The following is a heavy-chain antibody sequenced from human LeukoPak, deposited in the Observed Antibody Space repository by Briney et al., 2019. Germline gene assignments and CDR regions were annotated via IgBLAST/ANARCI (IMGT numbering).Heavy chain of an antibody. D-gene: IGHD2-2*01. CDR2: INHSGST. V-gene: IGHV4-34*01. Sequence: SETLSLTCAVYGGSFSGYYWSWIRQPPGKGLEWIGEINHSGSTNYNPSLKSRVTISVDTSKNQFSLKLSSVTAADTAVYYCARAGGGCSSTSCSVSDYYYGMDVWGQGTTVTVSS. CDR3: ARAGGGCSSTSCSVSDYYYGMDV. CDR1: GGSFSGYY. J-gene: IGHJ6*02.